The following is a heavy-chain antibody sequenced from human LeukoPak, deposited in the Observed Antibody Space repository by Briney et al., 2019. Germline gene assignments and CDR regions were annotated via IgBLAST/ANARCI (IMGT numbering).Heavy chain of an antibody. J-gene: IGHJ4*02. V-gene: IGHV1-24*01. Sequence: ASVKVSCKVSGYTLTELSMHWVRQAPGKGLEWMGGFDPEDGETIYARKFQGRVTMTEDTSTDTAYMELSSLRSEDTAVYYCATTGPVGWYNVLVYWGQGTLVTVSS. CDR2: FDPEDGET. CDR3: ATTGPVGWYNVLVY. CDR1: GYTLTELS. D-gene: IGHD6-19*01.